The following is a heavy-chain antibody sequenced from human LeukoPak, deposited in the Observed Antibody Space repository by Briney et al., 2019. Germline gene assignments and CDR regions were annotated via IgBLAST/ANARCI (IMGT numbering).Heavy chain of an antibody. CDR1: GFTFSSYW. D-gene: IGHD5-12*01. V-gene: IGHV3-74*01. CDR2: INSDGSST. CDR3: ARAQDIVATIGADY. J-gene: IGHJ4*02. Sequence: AGGSLRLSCAASGFTFSSYWMHSVRQAAGKGLVWVSRINSDGSSTSYADSVKGRFTISRDNAKNTLYLQMNSLRAEDTAVYYCARAQDIVATIGADYWGQGTLVTVSS.